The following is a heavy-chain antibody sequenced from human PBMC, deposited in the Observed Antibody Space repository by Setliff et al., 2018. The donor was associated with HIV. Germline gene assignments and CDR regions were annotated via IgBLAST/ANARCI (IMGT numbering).Heavy chain of an antibody. Sequence: ASVKVSCKASGYTCNNYGISWVRQAPGQGLEWMGWINTHSGYTNYAQNVQGRVTVTMDTSTSTAYMELRSLKSDDTAVYYCARGKTWLRFLDYWGQGTLVTVSS. CDR3: ARGKTWLRFLDY. V-gene: IGHV1-18*01. J-gene: IGHJ4*02. D-gene: IGHD5-12*01. CDR2: INTHSGYT. CDR1: GYTCNNYG.